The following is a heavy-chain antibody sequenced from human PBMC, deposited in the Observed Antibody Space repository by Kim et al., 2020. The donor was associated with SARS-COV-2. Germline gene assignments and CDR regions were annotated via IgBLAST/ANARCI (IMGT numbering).Heavy chain of an antibody. Sequence: ASVKVSCKASGYTFTGYYMHWVRQAPGQGLEWMGRINPNSGGTNYAQKFQGRVTMTRDTSISTAYMELSRLRSDDTAVYYCAREEGITIFGVVISSPYYYGMDVGGQGTTGTVSS. CDR2: INPNSGGT. V-gene: IGHV1-2*06. D-gene: IGHD3-3*01. J-gene: IGHJ6*02. CDR3: AREEGITIFGVVISSPYYYGMDV. CDR1: GYTFTGYY.